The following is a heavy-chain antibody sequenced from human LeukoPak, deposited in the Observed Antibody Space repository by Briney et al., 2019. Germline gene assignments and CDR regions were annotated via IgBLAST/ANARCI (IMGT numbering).Heavy chain of an antibody. CDR3: ATSPCSGGSCYSGYFDL. CDR1: GFAFSSYA. D-gene: IGHD2-15*01. Sequence: GGSLRLSCAASGFAFSSYAMTWVRQAPGKGLEWVSIISGSGVTTYYADSVKGRFTISRDSSRNTLYLQMNSLRAEDTAIYYCATSPCSGGSCYSGYFDLWGQGTLVTVSS. J-gene: IGHJ4*02. CDR2: ISGSGVTT. V-gene: IGHV3-23*01.